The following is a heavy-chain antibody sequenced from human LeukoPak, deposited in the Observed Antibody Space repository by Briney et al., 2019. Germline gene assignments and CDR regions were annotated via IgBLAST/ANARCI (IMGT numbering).Heavy chain of an antibody. CDR2: INHSGST. Sequence: SQTLSLTCAVYGGSFSGYYWSWIRQPPGKGLEWIGEINHSGSTNYNPSLKSRVAISIDRSKNQFSLKLSSVTAADTAVYYCARGAYDFWSSFEYWGQGTLVTVSS. CDR3: ARGAYDFWSSFEY. D-gene: IGHD3-3*01. CDR1: GGSFSGYY. V-gene: IGHV4-34*09. J-gene: IGHJ4*02.